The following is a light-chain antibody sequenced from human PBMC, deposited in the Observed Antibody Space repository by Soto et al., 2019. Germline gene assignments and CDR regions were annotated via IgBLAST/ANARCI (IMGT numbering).Light chain of an antibody. CDR1: QDISND. CDR3: LQDYSYPHT. CDR2: DAS. Sequence: AIQMTQSPSSLSASVGDRVTITCRASQDISNDLAWYQQKPGKAPELLIYDASNLHSGVPFRFSGSGSGTEFTLTITCLQPEDFAIYFCLQDYSYPHTFGQGTKVEVK. J-gene: IGKJ1*01. V-gene: IGKV1-6*01.